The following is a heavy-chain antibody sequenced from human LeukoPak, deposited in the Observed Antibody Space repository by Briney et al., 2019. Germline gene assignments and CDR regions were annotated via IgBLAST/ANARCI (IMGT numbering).Heavy chain of an antibody. J-gene: IGHJ4*02. Sequence: EASVKVSCKASGYTFTGYYMHWARQAPGQGLEWMGRINPNSGGTNYAQKFQDRVTMTRDTSISTAYMELSRLRSDDTAVYYCANVYYDSSGPPDYWSQGTLVTVSS. CDR3: ANVYYDSSGPPDY. D-gene: IGHD3-22*01. V-gene: IGHV1-2*06. CDR2: INPNSGGT. CDR1: GYTFTGYY.